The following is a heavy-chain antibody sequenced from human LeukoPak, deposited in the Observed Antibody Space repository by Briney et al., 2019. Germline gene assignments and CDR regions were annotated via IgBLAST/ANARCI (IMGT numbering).Heavy chain of an antibody. D-gene: IGHD6-6*01. Sequence: SQTLSLTCTVSGGSISSGDYYWNWIRQHPGKGLEWIGYIYYSGSTYYNPSLKSRVTISVDTSKNQFSLNLSSVTAADTAMYYCAREQLVGSRYFDYWGQGTLVTVSS. CDR2: IYYSGST. CDR1: GGSISSGDYY. CDR3: AREQLVGSRYFDY. V-gene: IGHV4-30-4*08. J-gene: IGHJ4*02.